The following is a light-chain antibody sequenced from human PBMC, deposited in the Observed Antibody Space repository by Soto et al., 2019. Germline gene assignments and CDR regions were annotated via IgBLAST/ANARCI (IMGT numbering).Light chain of an antibody. CDR2: DAS. CDR3: QQGTTGPLT. Sequence: EIVLTQSPATLSLSPGERATLSCRASQSVSSYLAWYQQKPGQAPRLLIYDASNRATGIPARFSGSGSGTNFTLTISSLEPEDFAFFSCQQGTTGPLTFGGGTSVDIK. J-gene: IGKJ4*01. V-gene: IGKV3-11*01. CDR1: QSVSSY.